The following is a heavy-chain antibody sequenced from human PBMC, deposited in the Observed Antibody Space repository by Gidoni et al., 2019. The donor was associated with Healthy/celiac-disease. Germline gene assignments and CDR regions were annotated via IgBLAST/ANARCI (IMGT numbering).Heavy chain of an antibody. J-gene: IGHJ6*02. CDR1: GYTFTSYY. D-gene: IGHD3-22*01. CDR2: INPSGGST. CDR3: ASSPLYYDSLLLYYYYGMDV. V-gene: IGHV1-46*01. Sequence: QVQLVQSGAEVKKPGASVKVSCKASGYTFTSYYMHWVRQAPGQGLEWMGIINPSGGSTSYAQKFQGRVTMTRDTSTSTVYMELSSLRSEDTAVYYCASSPLYYDSLLLYYYYGMDVWGQGTTVTVSS.